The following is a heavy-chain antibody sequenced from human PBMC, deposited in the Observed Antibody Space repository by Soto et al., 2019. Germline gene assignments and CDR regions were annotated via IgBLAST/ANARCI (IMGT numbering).Heavy chain of an antibody. CDR1: GDSVSSNSAA. V-gene: IGHV6-1*01. J-gene: IGHJ4*02. D-gene: IGHD1-7*01. CDR3: ARDRGIMGLELSSYYFGY. Sequence: PSQTRSLTCAISGDSVSSNSAAWNWIRQSPSRGLEWLGRTYYRSKWYNDYAVSVKSRITINPDTSKNQFSLQLNSVTPEDTAVYYCARDRGIMGLELSSYYFGYWGRGTLVTV. CDR2: TYYRSKWYN.